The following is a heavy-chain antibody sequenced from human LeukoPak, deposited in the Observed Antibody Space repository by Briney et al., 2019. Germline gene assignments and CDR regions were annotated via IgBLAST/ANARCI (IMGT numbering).Heavy chain of an antibody. CDR1: GYTFTSYG. V-gene: IGHV1-18*01. D-gene: IGHD2-21*02. J-gene: IGHJ1*01. Sequence: ASVKVSCKASGYTFTSYGISWVRQAPGQGLEWMGWISAYNGNTNYAQKLQGRVTMTTDTSTSTAYMELRSLRSEDTAVYYCAREWRAYCGGDCYVEAAGEYFQHWGQGTLVTVSS. CDR2: ISAYNGNT. CDR3: AREWRAYCGGDCYVEAAGEYFQH.